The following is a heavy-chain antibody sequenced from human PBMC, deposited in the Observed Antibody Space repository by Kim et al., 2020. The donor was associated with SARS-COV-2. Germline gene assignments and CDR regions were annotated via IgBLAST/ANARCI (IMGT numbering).Heavy chain of an antibody. D-gene: IGHD3-9*01. Sequence: SETLSLTCTVSGASITSGGYYWSWTRQHPGKGLEWIGYIYSSAKSDYNPSLKSRVVITMDTSKNQFSLKLNSVTAADTAVYYCSREPILWGQGILGTVSS. CDR2: IYSSAKS. CDR1: GASITSGGYY. V-gene: IGHV4-31*03. J-gene: IGHJ4*02. CDR3: SREPIL.